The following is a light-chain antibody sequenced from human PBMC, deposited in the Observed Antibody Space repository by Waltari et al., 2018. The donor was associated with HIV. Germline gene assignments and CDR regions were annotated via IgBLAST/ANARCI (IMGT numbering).Light chain of an antibody. V-gene: IGLV1-40*01. J-gene: IGLJ1*01. Sequence: QSVLTQPPSVSGAPGQRVTISCTGSSSNIGAGYDVHWYQQLPGTAPKLLIYANINRPSGVPDRFSGSKSGSSASLAITGLQAEDEAHYYCAAWDDSLTVVYVFGTGTKVTVL. CDR3: AAWDDSLTVVYV. CDR1: SSNIGAGYD. CDR2: ANI.